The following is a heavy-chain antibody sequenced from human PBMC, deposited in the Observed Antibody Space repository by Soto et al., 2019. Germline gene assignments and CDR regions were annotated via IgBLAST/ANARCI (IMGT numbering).Heavy chain of an antibody. D-gene: IGHD2-2*01. CDR1: GFTFSSYA. J-gene: IGHJ5*02. V-gene: IGHV3-23*01. CDR2: ISGSGGST. CDR3: AKATSHPGYCSSTSCYSGFDP. Sequence: PGGSLGLSCAASGFTFSSYAMSWVRQAPGKGLEWVSAISGSGGSTYYADSVKGRFTISRDNSKNTLYLQMNSLRAEDTAVYYCAKATSHPGYCSSTSCYSGFDPWGQGTLVTVSS.